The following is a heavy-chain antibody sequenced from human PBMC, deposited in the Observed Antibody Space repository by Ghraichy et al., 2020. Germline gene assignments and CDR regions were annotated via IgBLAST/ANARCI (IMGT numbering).Heavy chain of an antibody. CDR1: GGSFSGYY. CDR2: INHSGTT. V-gene: IGHV4-34*01. J-gene: IGHJ6*02. Sequence: SETLSLTCAVYGGSFSGYYWSWIRQPPGKGLEWIGEINHSGTTNYNPPLKSRVTISVDTSKNQFSLKLSPWTAAETAGYSGTRGRRWSTNKRAYYSYGLDVWGQGTTVTVSS. CDR3: TRGRRWSTNKRAYYSYGLDV. D-gene: IGHD2-15*01.